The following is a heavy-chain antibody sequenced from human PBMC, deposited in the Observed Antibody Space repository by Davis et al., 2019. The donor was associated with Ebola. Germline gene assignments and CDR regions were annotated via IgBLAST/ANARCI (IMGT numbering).Heavy chain of an antibody. CDR1: GGSLSGYH. CDR3: ARVQVGVLD. CDR2: INHSGST. D-gene: IGHD3-22*01. J-gene: IGHJ4*02. Sequence: MPSETLSLTCGVYGGSLSGYHWGWIRQSPGKGLEWIGEINHSGSTNYNPSLKSRVTISVDTSKNQFSLKLSSVTAADTAMYYCARVQVGVLDWGQGNLVTVSS. V-gene: IGHV4-34*01.